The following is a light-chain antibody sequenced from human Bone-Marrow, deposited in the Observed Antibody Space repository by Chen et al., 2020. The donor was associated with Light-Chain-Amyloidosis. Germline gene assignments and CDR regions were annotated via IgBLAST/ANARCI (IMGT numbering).Light chain of an antibody. Sequence: DIQMTQSPSTLSASVGDSVTITCRDGQNINRWMAWYQQNPGKPPNLLIYDASTLEGGVPSRFSGSDSGTEFTLTISGLQPDDFASYYCQQYYSYPYTFGPGTKLAIK. CDR1: QNINRW. CDR3: QQYYSYPYT. V-gene: IGKV1-5*01. J-gene: IGKJ2*01. CDR2: DAS.